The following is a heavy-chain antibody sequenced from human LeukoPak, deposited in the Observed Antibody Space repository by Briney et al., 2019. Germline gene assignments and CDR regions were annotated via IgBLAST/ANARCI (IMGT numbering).Heavy chain of an antibody. V-gene: IGHV4-39*07. CDR2: IYYSGST. J-gene: IGHJ4*02. CDR1: GGSISSSSYY. CDR3: ARGIVGGYYFDY. D-gene: IGHD3-16*01. Sequence: SETLSLTCTVSGGSISSSSYYWGWIRQPPGKGLEWVGSIYYSGSTYYNPSLKSRVTISVDTSKNQFSLKLSSVTAADTAVYYCARGIVGGYYFDYWGQGTLVTVSS.